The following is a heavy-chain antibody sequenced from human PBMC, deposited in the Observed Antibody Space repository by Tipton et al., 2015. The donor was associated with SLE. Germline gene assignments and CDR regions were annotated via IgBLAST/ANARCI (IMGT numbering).Heavy chain of an antibody. Sequence: TLSLTCAVYGGSFSGYYWSWIRQPPGKGLEWIGDINHSGSTNYNPSLKSRVTISVDTSKNQFSLRLSSVTAADTDVYYCARAPGLERSYYYYYYMDVWGKGTTVTVSS. D-gene: IGHD1-1*01. CDR3: ARAPGLERSYYYYYYMDV. CDR2: INHSGST. J-gene: IGHJ6*03. V-gene: IGHV4-34*01. CDR1: GGSFSGYY.